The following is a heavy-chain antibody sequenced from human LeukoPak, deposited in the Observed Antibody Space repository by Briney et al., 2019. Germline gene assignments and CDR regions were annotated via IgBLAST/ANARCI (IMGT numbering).Heavy chain of an antibody. V-gene: IGHV3-48*01. Sequence: PGGSLRLSCAASGFTFSSCSMNWVRQAPGKGLEWVSYISSSSSTIYYADSVKGRFTISRDNAKNSLYLQMNSLRAEDTAVYYCARDPAFDIWGQGTMVTVSS. CDR1: GFTFSSCS. CDR2: ISSSSSTI. CDR3: ARDPAFDI. J-gene: IGHJ3*02.